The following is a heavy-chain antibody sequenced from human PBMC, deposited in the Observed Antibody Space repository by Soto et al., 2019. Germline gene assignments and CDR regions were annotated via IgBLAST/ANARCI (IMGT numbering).Heavy chain of an antibody. V-gene: IGHV3-23*01. CDR1: GFTFSSYA. J-gene: IGHJ5*02. Sequence: PGGSLRLSCAASGFTFSSYAMSWVRQAPGKGLEWVSAISGSGGSTYYADSVKGRFTISRDNSKHTLYLQMNSLRAEDTAVYYCAKARLRLSDARFDPWGQGTLVTVSS. CDR2: ISGSGGST. D-gene: IGHD3-3*01. CDR3: AKARLRLSDARFDP.